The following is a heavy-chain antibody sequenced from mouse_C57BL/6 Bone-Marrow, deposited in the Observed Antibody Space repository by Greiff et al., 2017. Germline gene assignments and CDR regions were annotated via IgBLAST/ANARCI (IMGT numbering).Heavy chain of an antibody. J-gene: IGHJ3*01. D-gene: IGHD1-1*01. CDR2: IYPGDGDP. CDR3: ARSGYYGSSAWFAY. V-gene: IGHV1-82*01. CDR1: GYAFSSSW. Sequence: VQLQQSGPELVKPGASVKISCKASGYAFSSSWMNWVKQRPGKGLEWIGRIYPGDGDPNYNGKFKGKATLTADKSSSTAYMQRSSLTSEDSAVYFSARSGYYGSSAWFAYWGQGTLVTVSA.